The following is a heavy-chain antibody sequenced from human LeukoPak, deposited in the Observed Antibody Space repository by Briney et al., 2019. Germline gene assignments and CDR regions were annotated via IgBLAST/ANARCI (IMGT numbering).Heavy chain of an antibody. D-gene: IGHD2-15*01. CDR3: ARVPLVVVVAASPRYNWFDP. CDR1: GFTFSSYW. CDR2: IKQDGSEK. Sequence: GGSLRLSCAASGFTFSSYWMCWVRQAPGKGLEWVANIKQDGSEKYYVDSVKGRFTISRDNAKNSLYLQMNSLRAEDTAVYYCARVPLVVVVAASPRYNWFDPWGQGTLVTVSS. J-gene: IGHJ5*02. V-gene: IGHV3-7*01.